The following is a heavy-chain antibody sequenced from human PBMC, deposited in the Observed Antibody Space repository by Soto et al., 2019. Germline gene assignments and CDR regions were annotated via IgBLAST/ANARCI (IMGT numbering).Heavy chain of an antibody. D-gene: IGHD1-26*01. CDR2: NYYSGST. CDR1: GGSISSYY. J-gene: IGHJ3*02. V-gene: IGHV4-59*01. Sequence: SETLSLTCTVSGGSISSYYWSWIRQPPGKGLEWIGYNYYSGSTNYNPSLKRRVTISVDTSKNQFSLKQSTVTAADTAVYYCAREAGIVGATSAFDIWGQGTMVTVSS. CDR3: AREAGIVGATSAFDI.